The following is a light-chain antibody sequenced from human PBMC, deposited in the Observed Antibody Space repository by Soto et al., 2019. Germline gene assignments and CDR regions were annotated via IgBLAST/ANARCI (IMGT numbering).Light chain of an antibody. V-gene: IGKV1-39*01. J-gene: IGKJ4*01. Sequence: DIQMTQSPSSLSASVGDRVTITCRASQSISSYLNWYQQKPGQAPKLLNYAASSLQSGVPSRFSGSGSGTDFTLTISSLQPEDFATYYCQQSYSTPPLTFGGGTKVEIK. CDR2: AAS. CDR3: QQSYSTPPLT. CDR1: QSISSY.